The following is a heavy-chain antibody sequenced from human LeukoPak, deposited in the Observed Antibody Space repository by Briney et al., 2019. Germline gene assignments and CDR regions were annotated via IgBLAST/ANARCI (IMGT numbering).Heavy chain of an antibody. D-gene: IGHD2-8*02. CDR1: GYTFNTYS. CDR3: ARESTGGSLEIDY. Sequence: ASVKVSCKASGYTFNTYSIIWVRQAPGQGLEWMGWISAYNGDTTYAQKLQGRVTLTTDASTSTAYMELRSLRSDDTAVYYCARESTGGSLEIDYWGQGTLVTVSS. CDR2: ISAYNGDT. V-gene: IGHV1-18*01. J-gene: IGHJ4*02.